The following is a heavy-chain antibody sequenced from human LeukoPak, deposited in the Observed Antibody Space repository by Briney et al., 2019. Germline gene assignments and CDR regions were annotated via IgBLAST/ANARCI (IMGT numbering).Heavy chain of an antibody. CDR1: GYSITNYW. Sequence: GESLKISCKGSGYSITNYWIAWVRQMPGKGLEWMGIIYPADSDIRYSLSFQGQVTISADKSISTAYLQWSSLKASDTAMYYCARQEYCSGGSCYTWFDPWGQGTLVTVSS. J-gene: IGHJ5*02. CDR3: ARQEYCSGGSCYTWFDP. CDR2: IYPADSDI. D-gene: IGHD2-15*01. V-gene: IGHV5-51*01.